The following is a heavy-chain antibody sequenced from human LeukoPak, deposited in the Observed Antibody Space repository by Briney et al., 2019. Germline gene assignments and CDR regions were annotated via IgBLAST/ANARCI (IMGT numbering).Heavy chain of an antibody. CDR3: ARATSSPLYYDFWSGYYNGDLDY. J-gene: IGHJ4*02. Sequence: ASVKVSCKASGYTFTSYDINWVRQATGQGLEWMGWMNPNSGNTGYAQKFQGRVTITRNTSISTAYMELSSLRSEDTAVYYCARATSSPLYYDFWSGYYNGDLDYWGQGTLVTVSS. D-gene: IGHD3-3*01. CDR2: MNPNSGNT. V-gene: IGHV1-8*03. CDR1: GYTFTSYD.